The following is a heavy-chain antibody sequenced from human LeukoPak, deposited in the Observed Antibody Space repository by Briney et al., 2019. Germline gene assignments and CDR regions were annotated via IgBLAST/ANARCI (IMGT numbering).Heavy chain of an antibody. CDR1: GFTFSSYA. CDR2: ISYDGSNK. V-gene: IGHV3-30-3*01. Sequence: GGSLRLSCAASGFTFSSYAMHWVRQAPGKGLEWVAVISYDGSNKYYADSVKGRFTISRDNSKNTLYLQMNSLRAEDTAVYYCAKDSRDFWFGDHYAFDIWGQGTMVTVSS. J-gene: IGHJ3*02. CDR3: AKDSRDFWFGDHYAFDI. D-gene: IGHD3-10*01.